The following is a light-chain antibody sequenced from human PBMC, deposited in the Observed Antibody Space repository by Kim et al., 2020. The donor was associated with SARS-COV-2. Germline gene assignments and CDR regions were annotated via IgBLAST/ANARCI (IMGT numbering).Light chain of an antibody. J-gene: IGLJ2*01. CDR1: SSDVGSYNL. CDR3: CSYAGSRRV. V-gene: IGLV2-23*02. Sequence: QSALTQPASVSGSPGQSITISCTGTSSDVGSYNLVSWYQQHPGKAPKLMIYEVSKRPSGVSNRFSGSKSGNTASLTISGLQAEDEADYYCCSYAGSRRVFGGGTKL. CDR2: EVS.